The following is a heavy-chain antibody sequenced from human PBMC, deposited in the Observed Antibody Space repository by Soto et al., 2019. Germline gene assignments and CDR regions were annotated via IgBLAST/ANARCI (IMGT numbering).Heavy chain of an antibody. CDR3: AGDLPYYDILTGYPRYYYGMDV. CDR2: ISSSGSTI. Sequence: GGSLRLSCAASGFTFSSYEMNWVRQAPGKGLEWVSYISSSGSTIYYADSVKGRFTISRDSAKNSLYLQMNSLRAEDTAVYYCAGDLPYYDILTGYPRYYYGMDVWGQGTTVTVSS. CDR1: GFTFSSYE. D-gene: IGHD3-9*01. J-gene: IGHJ6*02. V-gene: IGHV3-48*03.